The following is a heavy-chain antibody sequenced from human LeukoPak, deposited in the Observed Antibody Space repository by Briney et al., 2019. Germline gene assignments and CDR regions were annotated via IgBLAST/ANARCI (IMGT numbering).Heavy chain of an antibody. CDR3: ARDSPYSSNSLGFDH. Sequence: AASVKVSCKASGYSFTKFGISWVRQAPGQGLEWMGWISAYNGNTNYAQKLQGRVTMTTDTSTSTAYMDLRSLRSDDTAVYYCARDSPYSSNSLGFDHWGQGTLVTVSS. V-gene: IGHV1-18*01. CDR2: ISAYNGNT. J-gene: IGHJ4*02. D-gene: IGHD6-13*01. CDR1: GYSFTKFG.